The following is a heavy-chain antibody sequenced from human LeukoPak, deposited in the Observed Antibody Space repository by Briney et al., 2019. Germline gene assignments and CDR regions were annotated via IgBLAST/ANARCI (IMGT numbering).Heavy chain of an antibody. CDR2: IYYSGST. CDR1: GGSISSYY. Sequence: SETLSLTCTASGGSISSYYWGWIRQPPGKGLEWIGYIYYSGSTNYNPSLKSRVTISVDTSKNQFSLKLSSVTAADTAVYYCARLTPPWGDSSGFAFDIWGQGTMVTVSS. V-gene: IGHV4-59*08. CDR3: ARLTPPWGDSSGFAFDI. J-gene: IGHJ3*02. D-gene: IGHD3-10*01.